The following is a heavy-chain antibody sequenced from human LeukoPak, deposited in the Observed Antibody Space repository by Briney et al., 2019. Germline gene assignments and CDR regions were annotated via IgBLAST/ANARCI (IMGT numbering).Heavy chain of an antibody. CDR1: GFTFTTYW. D-gene: IGHD5-12*01. Sequence: GGSLRLSCATSGFTFTTYWMNWVRQAPGKGLEWVANIKQDGSEKYYVDSVKGRFTISRDNARNSLYLQMNSLRADDTAVYYCARGGGYAWDYWGQGTLVTVSS. V-gene: IGHV3-7*01. CDR2: IKQDGSEK. CDR3: ARGGGYAWDY. J-gene: IGHJ4*02.